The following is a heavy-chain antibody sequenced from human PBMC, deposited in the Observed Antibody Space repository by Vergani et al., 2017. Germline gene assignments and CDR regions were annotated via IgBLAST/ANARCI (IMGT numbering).Heavy chain of an antibody. CDR2: IIPIFGTA. J-gene: IGHJ6*02. CDR3: ASPGDGSSTSCYTVSVHSYGMDV. V-gene: IGHV1-69*18. CDR1: GGTFSSYA. Sequence: QVQLVQSGAEVKKPGSSVKVSCKASGGTFSSYAISWVRQAPGQGLEWMGRIIPIFGTANYAQKFQGRVTITADESTSTAYMELSSLRSEDTAVYYCASPGDGSSTSCYTVSVHSYGMDVWGQGTTVTVSS. D-gene: IGHD2-2*02.